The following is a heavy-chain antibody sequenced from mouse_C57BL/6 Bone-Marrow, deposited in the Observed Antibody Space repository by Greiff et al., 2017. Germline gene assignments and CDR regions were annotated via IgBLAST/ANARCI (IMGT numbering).Heavy chain of an antibody. Sequence: VQRVESGAELVKPGASVKISCKASGYAFSSYWRNWVKQRPGKGLEWIGQIFPGDGDTNSNGKFKGKATLTADKSSSTAYMQLSSLTSEDSAVYFCARGAYWGQGTLVTVSA. CDR1: GYAFSSYW. CDR2: IFPGDGDT. V-gene: IGHV1-80*01. J-gene: IGHJ3*01. CDR3: ARGAY.